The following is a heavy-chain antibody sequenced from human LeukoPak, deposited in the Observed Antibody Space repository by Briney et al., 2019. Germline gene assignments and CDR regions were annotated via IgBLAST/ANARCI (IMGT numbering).Heavy chain of an antibody. CDR2: IFGGGST. CDR3: ARGRSPYSFDY. V-gene: IGHV3-53*01. CDR1: GFTFSDYY. D-gene: IGHD2-15*01. J-gene: IGHJ4*02. Sequence: ETGGSLRLSCAASGFTFSDYYMSWVRQAPGKGLEWVSVIFGGGSTYYADSVKGRFTISRDNSKNTLYFQMSSLRAEDTAVYYCARGRSPYSFDYWGQGTLVTVSS.